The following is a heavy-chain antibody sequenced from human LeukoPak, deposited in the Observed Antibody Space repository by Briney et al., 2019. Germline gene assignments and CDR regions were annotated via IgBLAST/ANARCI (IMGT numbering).Heavy chain of an antibody. D-gene: IGHD2-15*01. CDR2: INHSGST. CDR3: ARGPIVVVAATGIAVAGTGVDY. Sequence: SETLPLTCAVYGGSFSGYYWSWIRQPPGKGLEWIGEINHSGSTDYNPSLKSRATISVDTSRNQFSLKLSSVTAADTAVYYCARGPIVVVAATGIAVAGTGVDYWGQGTLVTVSS. J-gene: IGHJ4*02. V-gene: IGHV4-34*01. CDR1: GGSFSGYY.